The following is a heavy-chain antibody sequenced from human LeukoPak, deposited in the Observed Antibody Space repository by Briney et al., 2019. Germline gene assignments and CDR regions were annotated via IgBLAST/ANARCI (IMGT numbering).Heavy chain of an antibody. CDR2: IKEDGSER. CDR3: ARAKYSSSSYDY. D-gene: IGHD6-6*01. CDR1: AFIFSGHW. Sequence: GGSLRLSCEGSAFIFSGHWMNWVRQTPGKGLEWVASIKEDGSERQYVDSVKGRFSISRDNTKGSLFLQLNSLRAEDTAVYYCARAKYSSSSYDYWGQGTLVTVSS. J-gene: IGHJ4*02. V-gene: IGHV3-7*03.